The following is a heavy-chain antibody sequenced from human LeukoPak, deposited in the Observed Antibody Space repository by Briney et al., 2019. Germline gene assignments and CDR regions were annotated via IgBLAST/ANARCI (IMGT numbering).Heavy chain of an antibody. CDR1: GYTFTGYY. CDR2: INPNSGGT. Sequence: EASVKVSCKASGYTFTGYYMHWVRQAPGQGLEWMGWINPNSGGTNYAQKFQGRVTMTRNTSISTAYMELSSLRSEDTAVYYCARGRLLQHWGQGTLVTVSS. D-gene: IGHD3-16*01. CDR3: ARGRLLQH. J-gene: IGHJ1*01. V-gene: IGHV1-2*02.